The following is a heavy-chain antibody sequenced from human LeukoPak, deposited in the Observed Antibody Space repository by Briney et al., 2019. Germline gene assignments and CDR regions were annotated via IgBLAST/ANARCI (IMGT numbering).Heavy chain of an antibody. CDR1: GYTFTSYG. J-gene: IGHJ4*02. Sequence: ASVKVSCKASGYTFTSYGIIWVRQAPGQGLEWMAWISAYNGNTNYAQKLQGRVTVTTETSTSTAYMELRSLRSDDTAVYYCARGNCGGDCYSFDYWGQGILVTVSS. D-gene: IGHD2-21*02. CDR2: ISAYNGNT. CDR3: ARGNCGGDCYSFDY. V-gene: IGHV1-18*01.